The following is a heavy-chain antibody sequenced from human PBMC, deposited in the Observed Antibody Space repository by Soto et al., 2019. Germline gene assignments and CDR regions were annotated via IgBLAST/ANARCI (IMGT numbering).Heavy chain of an antibody. CDR2: IYYTGST. J-gene: IGHJ4*02. V-gene: IGHV4-59*08. D-gene: IGHD6-19*01. Sequence: SETLSLTCTVSGGSIISYYWSWIRQPPGKGLEWIGYIYYTGSTNYNPSLKSRVTISVDTSKNQFSLKLSSVTAADTAVYYCATLRSYSSGWYDWGQGTLVTVSS. CDR3: ATLRSYSSGWYD. CDR1: GGSIISYY.